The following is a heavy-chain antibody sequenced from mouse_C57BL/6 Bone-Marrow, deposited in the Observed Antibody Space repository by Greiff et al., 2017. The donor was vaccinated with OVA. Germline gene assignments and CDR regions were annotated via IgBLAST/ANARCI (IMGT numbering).Heavy chain of an antibody. D-gene: IGHD1-1*01. J-gene: IGHJ3*01. Sequence: VQLQQSGTVLARPGASVKMSCKTSGYTFTSYWMHWVKQRPGQGLEWIGAIYPGNSDTSYNQKFKGKAKLTAVTSASTAYMELSSLTNEDSAVYYCTRYYGSSHAWFAYWGQGTLVTVSA. V-gene: IGHV1-5*01. CDR1: GYTFTSYW. CDR3: TRYYGSSHAWFAY. CDR2: IYPGNSDT.